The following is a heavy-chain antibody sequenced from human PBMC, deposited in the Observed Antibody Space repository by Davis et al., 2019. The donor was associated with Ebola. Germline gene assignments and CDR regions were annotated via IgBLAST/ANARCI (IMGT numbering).Heavy chain of an antibody. CDR2: IDPSDSYT. CDR3: ATRWLQTNGAFDI. J-gene: IGHJ3*02. D-gene: IGHD5-24*01. Sequence: GESLKISCKGSGYSFTTYWIGWVRQMPGKGLEWMGRIDPSDSYTNYSPSFQGHVTISADKSISTAYLQWSSLKASDTAMYYCATRWLQTNGAFDIWGQGTMVTVSS. CDR1: GYSFTTYW. V-gene: IGHV5-10-1*01.